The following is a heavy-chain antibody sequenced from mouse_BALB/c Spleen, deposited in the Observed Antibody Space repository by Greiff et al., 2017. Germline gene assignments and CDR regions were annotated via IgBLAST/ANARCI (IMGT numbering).Heavy chain of an antibody. CDR3: ARRDYGSSYPFAY. V-gene: IGHV3-8*02. D-gene: IGHD1-1*01. J-gene: IGHJ3*01. CDR2: ISYSGST. CDR1: GDSITSGY. Sequence: VQLQQSGPSLVKPSQTLSLTCSVTGDSITSGYWNWIRKFPGNKLEYMGYISYSGSTYYNPSLKSRISITRDTSKNQYYLQLNSVTTEDTATYYCARRDYGSSYPFAYWGQGTLVTVSA.